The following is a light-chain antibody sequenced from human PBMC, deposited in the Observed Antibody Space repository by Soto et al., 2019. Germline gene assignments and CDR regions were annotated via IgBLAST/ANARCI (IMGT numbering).Light chain of an antibody. CDR2: WAS. CDR3: QQYDRTPLT. CDR1: QNLLYSSNNKNY. J-gene: IGKJ4*01. V-gene: IGKV4-1*01. Sequence: DIVMTQCPDSLAVSLGERATINCKSSQNLLYSSNNKNYLAWYQQKPGQPPKLPIYWASTRESGVPDRFSGSGSGTDFTLTISSLQAEDVAVYYCQQYDRTPLTFGGGTKVEIK.